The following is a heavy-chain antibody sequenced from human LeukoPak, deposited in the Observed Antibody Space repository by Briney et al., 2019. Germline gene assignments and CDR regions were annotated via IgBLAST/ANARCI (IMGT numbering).Heavy chain of an antibody. V-gene: IGHV4-39*01. CDR3: ARPARGGYNSPYYFDY. CDR1: GGSISSSSYY. D-gene: IGHD5-24*01. J-gene: IGHJ4*02. Sequence: SETLSLTCTVSGGSISSSSYYWGWIRQPPGKGLEWIGSIYYSGSTYYNPSLKSRVTISVDTSKNQFSLKLSSVTAADTAVYYCARPARGGYNSPYYFDYWGQGTLVTVSS. CDR2: IYYSGST.